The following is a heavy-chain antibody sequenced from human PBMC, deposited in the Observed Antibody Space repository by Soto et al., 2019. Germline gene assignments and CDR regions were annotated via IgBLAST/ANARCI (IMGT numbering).Heavy chain of an antibody. J-gene: IGHJ4*02. V-gene: IGHV1-18*01. Sequence: QVQLVQSGAEVKKPGASVKVSCTTSGYTFTSYGVAWVRQAPGQGLEYKGWISPHNGNTYYVLKFQGKVTMTTDIFTGTSYMELKDLEVNDTAIYYCARYRKQWLVRLGLEHWGQRSLVTVSS. CDR1: GYTFTSYG. CDR2: ISPHNGNT. D-gene: IGHD6-19*01. CDR3: ARYRKQWLVRLGLEH.